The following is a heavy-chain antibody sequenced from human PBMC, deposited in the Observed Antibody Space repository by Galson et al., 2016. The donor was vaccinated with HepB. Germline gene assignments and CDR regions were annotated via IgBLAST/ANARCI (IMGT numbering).Heavy chain of an antibody. CDR1: GGPITNNYY. CDR2: LHHGRTT. J-gene: IGHJ4*02. CDR3: ARHALLGAKDFHN. D-gene: IGHD1-26*01. V-gene: IGHV4-39*01. Sequence: SLTCTVSGGPITNNYYWAWIRQSPGKGLEWIGSLHHGRTTYYNPSLMSRFTTSVDTSKNQFSLNLNSVTAADTAVYYCARHALLGAKDFHNWGQGTLVTVS.